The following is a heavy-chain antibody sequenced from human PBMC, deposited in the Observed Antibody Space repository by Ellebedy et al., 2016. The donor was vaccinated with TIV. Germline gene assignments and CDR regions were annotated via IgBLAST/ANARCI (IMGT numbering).Heavy chain of an antibody. V-gene: IGHV3-21*01. CDR1: GFTLKTYA. CDR3: AREIVLVPAAIVSDLTTRYFYYNGMDV. CDR2: ISSSSSYI. D-gene: IGHD2-2*01. J-gene: IGHJ6*02. Sequence: GGSLRLSCAVSGFTLKTYAMTWVRQAPGKGLEWVSCISSSSSYIYYADSMKGRITVSRDDAKKSLYLQMNSLRAEDTAVYYCAREIVLVPAAIVSDLTTRYFYYNGMDVWGQGTTVTVSS.